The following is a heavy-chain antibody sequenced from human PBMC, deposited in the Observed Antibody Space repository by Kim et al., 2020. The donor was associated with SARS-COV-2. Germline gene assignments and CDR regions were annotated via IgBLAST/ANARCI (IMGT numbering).Heavy chain of an antibody. CDR2: IYYSGST. Sequence: SETRSLTCTVSGGSISSSSYYWGWIRQPPGKGLEWIGSIYYSGSTYYNPSLKSRVTISVDTSKNQFSLKLSSVTAADTAVYYCARGEHWGQGTLVTVSS. V-gene: IGHV4-39*07. CDR1: GGSISSSSYY. CDR3: ARGEH. J-gene: IGHJ1*01.